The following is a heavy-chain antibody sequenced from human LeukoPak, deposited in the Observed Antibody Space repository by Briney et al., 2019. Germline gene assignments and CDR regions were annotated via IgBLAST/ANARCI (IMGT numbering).Heavy chain of an antibody. J-gene: IGHJ5*02. CDR2: IYYSGST. V-gene: IGHV4-39*01. Sequence: SETLSLTCTVSGGSISSSSYYWGWIRQPPGKGLEWIGSIYYSGSTYYNPSLKSRVTISVDTSKNQFSLKLSSVTAADTAAYYCARVGANYDILTGYTSNWFDPWGQGTLVTVSS. CDR3: ARVGANYDILTGYTSNWFDP. CDR1: GGSISSSSYY. D-gene: IGHD3-9*01.